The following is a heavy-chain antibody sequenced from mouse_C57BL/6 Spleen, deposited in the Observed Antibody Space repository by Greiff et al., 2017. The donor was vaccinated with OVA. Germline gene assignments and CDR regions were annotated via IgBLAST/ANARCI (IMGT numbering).Heavy chain of an antibody. J-gene: IGHJ3*01. D-gene: IGHD2-3*01. CDR3: ASADDGSSWFAY. V-gene: IGHV1-69*01. Sequence: QVQLQQPGAELVMPGASVKLSCKASGYTFTSYWMHWVKQRPGQGLEWIGEIDPSDSYTNYNQKFKGKSTLTVDKSSSTAYMQLSSLTSEDSAVYYCASADDGSSWFAYWGQGTLVTVSA. CDR1: GYTFTSYW. CDR2: IDPSDSYT.